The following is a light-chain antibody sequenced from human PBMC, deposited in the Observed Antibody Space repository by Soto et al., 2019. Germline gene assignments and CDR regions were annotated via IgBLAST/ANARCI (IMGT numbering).Light chain of an antibody. CDR1: QSVSRY. V-gene: IGKV3-11*01. Sequence: EIVLTQSPDTLSLSPGESATLSCRASQSVSRYLAWYQQKPGQTPRLLIYDASNRAAGIPARFSGSGSGTDFTLTISSLEPVDFAVYYCQQYNSYSPLTFGGGTKVDIK. J-gene: IGKJ4*01. CDR3: QQYNSYSPLT. CDR2: DAS.